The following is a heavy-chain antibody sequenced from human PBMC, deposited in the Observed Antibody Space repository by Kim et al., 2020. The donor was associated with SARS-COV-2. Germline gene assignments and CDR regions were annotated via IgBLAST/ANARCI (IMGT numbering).Heavy chain of an antibody. J-gene: IGHJ6*02. CDR1: GFTFNNYG. CDR3: ARAQVSGGGYYYYHYTIDV. Sequence: GGSLRLSCVASGFTFNNYGMHWVRQAPGKGLEWVTVIWYDGTNKYYADSVKGRFTISRDNSKNTLYLQMNSLRAEDTAVYYCARAQVSGGGYYYYHYTIDVWGQGTTVTVSS. CDR2: IWYDGTNK. D-gene: IGHD1-1*01. V-gene: IGHV3-33*01.